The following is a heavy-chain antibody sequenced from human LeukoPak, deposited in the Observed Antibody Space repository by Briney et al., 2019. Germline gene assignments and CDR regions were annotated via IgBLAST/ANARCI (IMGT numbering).Heavy chain of an antibody. V-gene: IGHV3-23*01. Sequence: GGSLRLSCAASGFTFSSYAMSWVRQAPGKGLEWVSAISGSGGSTYYADSVKGRFTISRDNSKNTLYLQMNSLRAEDTAVYYCAKDRTIFGVVITIDYWGQGTLVTVSS. J-gene: IGHJ4*02. CDR2: ISGSGGST. CDR3: AKDRTIFGVVITIDY. CDR1: GFTFSSYA. D-gene: IGHD3-3*01.